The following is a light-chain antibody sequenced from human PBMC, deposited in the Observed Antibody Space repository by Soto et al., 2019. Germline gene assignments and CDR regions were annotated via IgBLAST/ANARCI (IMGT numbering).Light chain of an antibody. CDR3: LQYSNWPT. V-gene: IGKV3-15*01. CDR2: GAS. J-gene: IGKJ1*01. Sequence: EIVMTQSPATLSVSPGERATLSCRASQSVSSNLAWYQQKPGQAPRLLIYGASTRATGIPARFSGSGSGTVFTLTISRLQAEDCATYYCLQYSNWPTFGQGTNVEIK. CDR1: QSVSSN.